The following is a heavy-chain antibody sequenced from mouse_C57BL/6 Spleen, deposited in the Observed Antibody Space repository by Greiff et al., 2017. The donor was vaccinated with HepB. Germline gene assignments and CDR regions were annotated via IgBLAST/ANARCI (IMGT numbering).Heavy chain of an antibody. V-gene: IGHV14-1*01. Sequence: VQLQQSGAELVRPGASVKLSCTASGFNIKDYYMHWVKQRPEQGLGWIGRIDPEDGDTEYAPKFQGKATMTADTSSNTAYLQLSSLTSEDTAVYYCTTDSNYVAWFAYWGQGTLVTVSA. J-gene: IGHJ3*01. CDR3: TTDSNYVAWFAY. CDR2: IDPEDGDT. CDR1: GFNIKDYY. D-gene: IGHD2-5*01.